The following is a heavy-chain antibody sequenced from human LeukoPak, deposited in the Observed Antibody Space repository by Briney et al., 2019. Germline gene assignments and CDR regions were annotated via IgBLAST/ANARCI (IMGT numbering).Heavy chain of an antibody. CDR3: ARSSYSSSSSV. V-gene: IGHV3-7*03. CDR1: GFTFSGFW. CDR2: INSDGSEG. Sequence: GGSLRLSCAVSGFTFSGFWMSWSRHAPGRGLEWVASINSDGSEGYYADVVKGRFTISRDNAKNSLYLQINSLRAEDTAVYYCARSSYSSSSSVWGQGTMVTVSS. D-gene: IGHD6-6*01. J-gene: IGHJ3*01.